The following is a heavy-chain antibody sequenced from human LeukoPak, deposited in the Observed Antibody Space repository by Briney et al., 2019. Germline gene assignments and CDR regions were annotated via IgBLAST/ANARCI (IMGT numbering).Heavy chain of an antibody. J-gene: IGHJ6*04. CDR2: IRSKAYGGTT. D-gene: IGHD6-6*01. V-gene: IGHV3-49*04. CDR1: GFTFGDYA. Sequence: PGRSLRLSCTASGFTFGDYAMSWVRQAPGKGLEWVGFIRSKAYGGTTEYAASVKGRFTISRDDSKSIAYRQMNSLKTEDKAVNYRTRDPQLGADVWGKGTTVTVSS. CDR3: TRDPQLGADV.